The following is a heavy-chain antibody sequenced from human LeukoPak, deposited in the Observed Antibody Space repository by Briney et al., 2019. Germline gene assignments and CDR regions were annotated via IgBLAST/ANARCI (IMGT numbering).Heavy chain of an antibody. Sequence: PGGSLRLSCAASGFTFSSYAMRWVRQAPGKGLEWVAVISYDGSNKYYADSVKGRFTISRDNSKNTLYLQMNSLRAEDTAVYYCARVRSSGWYYFDYWGQGTLVTVSS. D-gene: IGHD6-19*01. CDR3: ARVRSSGWYYFDY. CDR1: GFTFSSYA. V-gene: IGHV3-30*04. J-gene: IGHJ4*02. CDR2: ISYDGSNK.